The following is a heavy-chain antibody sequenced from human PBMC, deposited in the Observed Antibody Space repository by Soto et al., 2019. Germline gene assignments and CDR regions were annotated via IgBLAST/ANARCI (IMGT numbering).Heavy chain of an antibody. CDR1: GFTFSSYG. D-gene: IGHD2-15*01. V-gene: IGHV3-30*18. CDR3: AKGSHGGNVGPYYYYYGMDV. CDR2: ISYDGSNK. Sequence: GGSLRLSCAASGFTFSSYGMHWVRQAPGKGLEWVAVISYDGSNKYYADSVKGRFTISRDNSKNTLYLQMSSLRAEDTAVYYCAKGSHGGNVGPYYYYYGMDVWGQGTTVTVSS. J-gene: IGHJ6*02.